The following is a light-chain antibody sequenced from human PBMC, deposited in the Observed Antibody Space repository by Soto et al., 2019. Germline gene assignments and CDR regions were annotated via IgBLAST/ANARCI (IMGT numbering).Light chain of an antibody. CDR3: ASYTNSGSDV. CDR1: SSDVGGYDF. J-gene: IGLJ1*01. CDR2: EVS. Sequence: QSVLTQPASVSGSPGQSITISCTGTSSDVGGYDFVSWYQQRPGKAPKLIISEVSDRPSAISNRFSGSKSGNTASLTITGLQAEDEADYYCASYTNSGSDVFGTGTKLTVL. V-gene: IGLV2-14*01.